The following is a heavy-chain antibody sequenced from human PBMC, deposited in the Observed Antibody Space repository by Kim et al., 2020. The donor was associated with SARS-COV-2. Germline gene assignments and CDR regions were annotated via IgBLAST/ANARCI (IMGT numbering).Heavy chain of an antibody. V-gene: IGHV3-21*01. D-gene: IGHD2-21*01. Sequence: GGSLRLSCAASGFTFSSYSMNWVRQAPGKGLEWVSSISSSSSYIYYADSVKGRFTISRDNAKNSLYLQMNSLRAEDTAVYYCARLVTPGRGGDCCWYFDLWGRGTLVTVSS. J-gene: IGHJ2*01. CDR1: GFTFSSYS. CDR2: ISSSSSYI. CDR3: ARLVTPGRGGDCCWYFDL.